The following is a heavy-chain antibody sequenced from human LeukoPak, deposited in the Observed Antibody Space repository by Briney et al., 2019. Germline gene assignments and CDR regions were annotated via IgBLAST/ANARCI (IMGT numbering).Heavy chain of an antibody. CDR2: ISAYNGNT. J-gene: IGHJ4*02. D-gene: IGHD3-9*01. V-gene: IGHV1-18*01. Sequence: ASVKVSCKASGYTFTSYGISWVRQAPGQGLEWMGWISAYNGNTNYAQKLQGGVTMTTDTSTSTAYMELRSLRSDDTAVYYCARDGRIENGVLRYFDWKYYFDYWGQGTLVTVSS. CDR1: GYTFTSYG. CDR3: ARDGRIENGVLRYFDWKYYFDY.